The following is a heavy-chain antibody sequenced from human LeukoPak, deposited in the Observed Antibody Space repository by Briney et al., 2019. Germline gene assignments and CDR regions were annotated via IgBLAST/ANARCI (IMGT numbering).Heavy chain of an antibody. CDR2: IKPDGSGE. J-gene: IGHJ4*02. CDR1: GFTFSTYW. CDR3: ARDHDVPSAGSDF. D-gene: IGHD6-13*01. Sequence: GGSLRLSCAASGFTFSTYWMSWVRQAPGKGLEWVANIKPDGSGEYYVDSVKGRFTISRDNDNNSLYLQMNSLRVEDTALYYCARDHDVPSAGSDFWGQGTLVTVSS. V-gene: IGHV3-7*01.